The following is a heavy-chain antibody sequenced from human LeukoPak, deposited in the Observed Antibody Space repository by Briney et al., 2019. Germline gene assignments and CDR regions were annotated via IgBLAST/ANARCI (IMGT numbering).Heavy chain of an antibody. D-gene: IGHD1-1*01. V-gene: IGHV3-23*01. CDR2: ISGSGANT. J-gene: IGHJ4*02. Sequence: GGSLILSCAASGFIFSSYAMSWVRQVPGKGLQWVSSISGSGANTYNADSVKGRLTISRDNSKTTLYVQMNSLRAEDTAVYYCAREGTGTIDYWGQGTLVTVSS. CDR1: GFIFSSYA. CDR3: AREGTGTIDY.